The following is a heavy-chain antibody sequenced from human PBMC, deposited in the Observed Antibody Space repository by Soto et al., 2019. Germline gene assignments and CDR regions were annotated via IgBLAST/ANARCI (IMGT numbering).Heavy chain of an antibody. Sequence: QVQLQQWGAGLLKPSETLSLTCAVYGGSFSGYYWSWIRQPPGKGLEWIGEINHSGSTNYNPSLKGRVTISVDTSKNQFSLELSSVTAADTAVYYCASSRAAADPSKGIDYWGQGTLVTVSS. V-gene: IGHV4-34*01. CDR2: INHSGST. D-gene: IGHD6-13*01. CDR3: ASSRAAADPSKGIDY. J-gene: IGHJ4*02. CDR1: GGSFSGYY.